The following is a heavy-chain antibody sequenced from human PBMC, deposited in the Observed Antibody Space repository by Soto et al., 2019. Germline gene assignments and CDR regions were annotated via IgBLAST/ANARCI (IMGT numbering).Heavy chain of an antibody. V-gene: IGHV4-30-4*01. D-gene: IGHD2-15*01. CDR2: IYYSGST. CDR1: GGSISSGDYY. Sequence: QVQLQESGPGLVKPSQTLSLTCTVSGGSISSGDYYWSWIRQPPGKGLEWIGYIYYSGSTYYNPSRKSRVTISVDTSKTLFSLKLSSVTAADTVVYYCARGTSSCSGGSCYPYYYYGMDVWGQGTTVTVSS. CDR3: ARGTSSCSGGSCYPYYYYGMDV. J-gene: IGHJ6*02.